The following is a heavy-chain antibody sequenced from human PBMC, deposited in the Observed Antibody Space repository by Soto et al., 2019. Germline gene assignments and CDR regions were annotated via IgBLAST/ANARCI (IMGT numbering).Heavy chain of an antibody. CDR1: GGTFSSYA. D-gene: IGHD2-2*01. V-gene: IGHV1-69*13. CDR2: IIPIFGTA. Sequence: SVKVSCKASGGTFSSYAISWVRQAPGQGLEWMRGIIPIFGTANYTQKFQGRVTITADESTSTAYMKLSSLRSEDTAVYYCARVDIVVGPTAWGWFDPWGQGTLVTVSS. J-gene: IGHJ5*02. CDR3: ARVDIVVGPTAWGWFDP.